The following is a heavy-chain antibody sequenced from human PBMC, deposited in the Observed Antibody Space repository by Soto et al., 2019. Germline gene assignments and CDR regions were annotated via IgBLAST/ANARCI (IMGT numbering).Heavy chain of an antibody. CDR2: IYSGGST. D-gene: IGHD5-18*01. V-gene: IGHV3-66*04. CDR1: GVTVGSNY. Sequence: EVQLVESGGGLVQPGGSLRLSCAASGVTVGSNYMSWVRQAPGKGLEWVSVIYSGGSTYYADSVKGRFTISRDNSKNTLYLQMNSLRAEDTAVYYCARHGYNYGGGSFDYWGQGTLVTVSS. J-gene: IGHJ4*02. CDR3: ARHGYNYGGGSFDY.